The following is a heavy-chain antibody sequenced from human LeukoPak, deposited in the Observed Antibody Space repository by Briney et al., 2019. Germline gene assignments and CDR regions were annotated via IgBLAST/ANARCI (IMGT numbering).Heavy chain of an antibody. Sequence: GASVKVSCKASGYTFTSYAMNWVRQAPGQGLEWMGWINTNTGNPTYAQGFTGRFVFSLDTSVSTAYLQISSLKAEDTAVYYCASSPVRASRGTAASGDFDYWGQGTLVTVSS. D-gene: IGHD6-13*01. J-gene: IGHJ4*02. V-gene: IGHV7-4-1*02. CDR1: GYTFTSYA. CDR3: ASSPVRASRGTAASGDFDY. CDR2: INTNTGNP.